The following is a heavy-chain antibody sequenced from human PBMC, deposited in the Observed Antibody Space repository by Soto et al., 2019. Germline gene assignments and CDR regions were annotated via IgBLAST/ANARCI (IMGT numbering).Heavy chain of an antibody. Sequence: QVQLVQSGAEVKKPGASVKVSCKASGYTFTSYGLSWVRQAPGQGLEWMGWINANNGNTKYAQKLEGRVTMTTDTSTPTAYMELRRLRSDDTAVYCCARDLNLGLGDYWGQGTLVTVSS. CDR3: ARDLNLGLGDY. J-gene: IGHJ4*02. V-gene: IGHV1-18*01. D-gene: IGHD7-27*01. CDR1: GYTFTSYG. CDR2: INANNGNT.